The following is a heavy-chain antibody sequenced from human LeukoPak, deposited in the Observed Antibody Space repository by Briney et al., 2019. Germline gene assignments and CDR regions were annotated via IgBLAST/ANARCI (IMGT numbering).Heavy chain of an antibody. J-gene: IGHJ4*02. D-gene: IGHD6-19*01. CDR2: IRYDGSNK. V-gene: IGHV3-30*02. Sequence: PGGSLRLSCVASGFTFSSYGMHWVRQAPGKGLEWVAFIRYDGSNKYYADSVEGRFTISRDSSKNTLFLEMNSLRVEDTAVYYCAKRHTTGWYLFDYWGQGTLVTVSS. CDR1: GFTFSSYG. CDR3: AKRHTTGWYLFDY.